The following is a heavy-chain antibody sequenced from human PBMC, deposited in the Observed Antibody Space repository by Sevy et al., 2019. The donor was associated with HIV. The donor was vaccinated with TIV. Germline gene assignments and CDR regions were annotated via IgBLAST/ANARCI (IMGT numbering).Heavy chain of an antibody. Sequence: GGSLRLSCAASGFTFSSYSMNWVRQAPGKGLEWVSSISSSSSSYIYYADSVKGRFTISRDNAKNTLYLQMNSLRAEDTAVYYCAKEYDSSSCVHYWGQGTLVTVSS. V-gene: IGHV3-21*04. CDR3: AKEYDSSSCVHY. D-gene: IGHD6-13*01. CDR2: ISSSSSSYI. J-gene: IGHJ4*02. CDR1: GFTFSSYS.